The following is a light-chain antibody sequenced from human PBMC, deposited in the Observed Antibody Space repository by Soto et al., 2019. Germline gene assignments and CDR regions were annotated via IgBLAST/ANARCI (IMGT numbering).Light chain of an antibody. J-gene: IGKJ4*01. V-gene: IGKV3-11*01. Sequence: EIVLTQFPATLSLSPGDGATLSCRASQSVSSDLAWYQQRRGQAPRLLIYDSSNRATGIPARFSGSGSGTDFSLIISSLEPEDFAVYYCQKRSVWPLTFGGGTRVEIK. CDR1: QSVSSD. CDR3: QKRSVWPLT. CDR2: DSS.